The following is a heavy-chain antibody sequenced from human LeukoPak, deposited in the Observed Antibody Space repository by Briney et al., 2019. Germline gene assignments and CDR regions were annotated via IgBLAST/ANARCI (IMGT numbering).Heavy chain of an antibody. V-gene: IGHV1-2*02. CDR2: INTNSGGT. D-gene: IGHD2-2*01. CDR3: AREGDVVADVNWFDP. Sequence: GASVKVSCKASGYSFNTYYMNWVRQAPGQGLEWLGLINTNSGGTNYAQKFQGRITLTRDTSITTTFMALGRLTSDDTAVYYWAREGDVVADVNWFDPWGQGTLVTVS. J-gene: IGHJ5*02. CDR1: GYSFNTYY.